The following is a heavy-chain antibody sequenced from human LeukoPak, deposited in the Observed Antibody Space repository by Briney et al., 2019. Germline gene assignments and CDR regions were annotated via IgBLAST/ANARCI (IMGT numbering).Heavy chain of an antibody. V-gene: IGHV3-23*01. D-gene: IGHD3-22*01. CDR3: AKSDDSSGYWGGYFDY. J-gene: IGHJ4*02. Sequence: GGSLRLSCSASGFSFSSYTMTWVRQAPGKGPEWVSIISGGGDTTFYTDSVKGRFTISRDNAKNSLYLQMNSLRAEDTAVYYCAKSDDSSGYWGGYFDYWGQGTLVTVSS. CDR2: ISGGGDTT. CDR1: GFSFSSYT.